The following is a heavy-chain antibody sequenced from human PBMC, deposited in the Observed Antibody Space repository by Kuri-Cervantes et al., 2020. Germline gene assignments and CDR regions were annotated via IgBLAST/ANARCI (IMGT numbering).Heavy chain of an antibody. CDR2: ISSSSSYI. D-gene: IGHD2-15*01. V-gene: IGHV3-21*01. CDR1: GFNFSSYS. J-gene: IGHJ5*02. Sequence: GESLKISCAASGFNFSSYSMNWVRQAPGKGLEWVSSISSSSSYIYYADSVKGRFTISRDNAKNSLYLQMNSLRAEDTAVYYCARVSPEYCSGGSCHSGWFDPWGQGTLVTVSS. CDR3: ARVSPEYCSGGSCHSGWFDP.